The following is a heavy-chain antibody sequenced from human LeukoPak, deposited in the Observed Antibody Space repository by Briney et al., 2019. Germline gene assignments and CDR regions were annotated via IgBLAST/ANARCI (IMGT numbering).Heavy chain of an antibody. J-gene: IGHJ4*02. CDR3: ARSPGDC. V-gene: IGHV3-30-3*01. Sequence: GRSLRLSCAASGFTFDDYAMHWVRQAPGKGLEWVAVISYDGSSKYYADSVKGRFTISRDNSKNTLYLQMNSLGTEDTAVFYCARSPGDCLGQGTLVTVSS. CDR2: ISYDGSSK. CDR1: GFTFDDYA. D-gene: IGHD1-14*01.